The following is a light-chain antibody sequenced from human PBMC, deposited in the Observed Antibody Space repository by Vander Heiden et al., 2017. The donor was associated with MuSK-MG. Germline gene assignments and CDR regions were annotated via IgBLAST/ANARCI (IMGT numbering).Light chain of an antibody. CDR3: QQSDSTPLT. J-gene: IGKJ4*01. Sequence: DIQMTQSPSSLSASVGDRVTITCRASQSISSYVNWYQQKPGKAPKLLIYAASSLQRGVPSRFSGSGSGTDFTLTISRLQPQDFATYYCQQSDSTPLTFGGGTKVEIK. CDR1: QSISSY. V-gene: IGKV1-39*01. CDR2: AAS.